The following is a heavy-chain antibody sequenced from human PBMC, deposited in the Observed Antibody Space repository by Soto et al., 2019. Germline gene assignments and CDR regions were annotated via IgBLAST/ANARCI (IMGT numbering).Heavy chain of an antibody. CDR1: GYTFTSYG. CDR2: ISTYNDDT. D-gene: IGHD2-2*01. J-gene: IGHJ4*02. V-gene: IGHV1-18*01. Sequence: ASVKVSCKASGYTFTSYGISWVRQAPGQGLEWMGWISTYNDDTIYAQRFQGRVTMTTDTSTNIVYMELRSLISDDTAVYYCAREYCTSTSCYGGDYCGQGTLVTVSS. CDR3: AREYCTSTSCYGGDY.